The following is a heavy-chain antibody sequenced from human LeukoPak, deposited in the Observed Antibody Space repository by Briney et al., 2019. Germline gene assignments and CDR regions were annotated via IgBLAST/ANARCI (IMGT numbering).Heavy chain of an antibody. CDR2: INHSGST. CDR3: ARLPLNYYDSSGYYDYFDY. V-gene: IGHV4-34*01. CDR1: GGSFSGYY. Sequence: SETLSLTCAVYGGSFSGYYWSWIRQPPGKGLEWIGEINHSGSTNYNPSLKSRVTISVDTSKNQFSLKLSSVTAADTAVYYCARLPLNYYDSSGYYDYFDYWGQGTLVTVSS. D-gene: IGHD3-22*01. J-gene: IGHJ4*02.